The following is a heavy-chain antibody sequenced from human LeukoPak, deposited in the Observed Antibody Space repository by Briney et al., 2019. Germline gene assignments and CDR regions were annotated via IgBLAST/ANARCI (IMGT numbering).Heavy chain of an antibody. Sequence: SQTLSLTCTVSGGSISSCGYYWSWIRQHPGKGLEWSVSIYYCGSTYYNPSLKIRVTRSVDTSKNQFYLKLSSVTAADTAVYYCARDAWKPGTHLFDYWGQGTLVTVSS. CDR3: ARDAWKPGTHLFDY. CDR2: IYYCGST. V-gene: IGHV4-31*03. D-gene: IGHD1-1*01. J-gene: IGHJ4*02. CDR1: GGSISSCGYY.